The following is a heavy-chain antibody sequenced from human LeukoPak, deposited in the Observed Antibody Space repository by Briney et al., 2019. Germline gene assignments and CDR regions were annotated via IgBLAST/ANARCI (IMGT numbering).Heavy chain of an antibody. CDR2: INPNSGGT. V-gene: IGHV1-2*02. CDR1: GYTFTGYY. Sequence: GASVKVSCKASGYTFTGYYMHWVRQAPGQGLEWMGWINPNSGGTNYAQKFQGRVTMTRDTSISTAYMELSRLRSDDTAVYYCARVGYYYDSSGYYDAFDIWGQGTMVTVSS. J-gene: IGHJ3*02. D-gene: IGHD3-22*01. CDR3: ARVGYYYDSSGYYDAFDI.